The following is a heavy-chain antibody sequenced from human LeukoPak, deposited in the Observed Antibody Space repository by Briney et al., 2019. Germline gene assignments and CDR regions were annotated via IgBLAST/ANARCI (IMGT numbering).Heavy chain of an antibody. CDR3: ATFMILDEGDFDI. CDR1: GYTFTGYY. Sequence: ASVKVFCKASGYTFTGYYIHWVRQAPGHGLEWMGRINPNSGGTNFAQKFQGRVTMTRDTSINTAYMELSRLRSDDTAVFYCATFMILDEGDFDIWGQGTMVTVSS. V-gene: IGHV1-2*06. CDR2: INPNSGGT. J-gene: IGHJ3*02. D-gene: IGHD3-16*01.